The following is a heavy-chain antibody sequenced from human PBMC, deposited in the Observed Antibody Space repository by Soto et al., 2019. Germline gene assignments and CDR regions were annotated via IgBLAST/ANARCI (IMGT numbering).Heavy chain of an antibody. J-gene: IGHJ6*03. Sequence: VASVKVSCKASGYTFTSYDINWVRQATGQGLEWMGWMNPNSGNTGYAQKFQGRVTMTRNTSISTAYMELSSLRSEDTAVYYCARRVATITGTYYYYMDVWGKGTTVTVSS. CDR1: GYTFTSYD. CDR3: ARRVATITGTYYYYMDV. CDR2: MNPNSGNT. D-gene: IGHD5-12*01. V-gene: IGHV1-8*01.